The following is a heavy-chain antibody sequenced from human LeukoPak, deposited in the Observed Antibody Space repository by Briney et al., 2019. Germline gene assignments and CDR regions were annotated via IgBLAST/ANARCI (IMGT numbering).Heavy chain of an antibody. CDR3: ARDGFSSSWYGRALDY. D-gene: IGHD6-13*01. CDR1: GFTFSSYG. CDR2: IWYDGSNK. J-gene: IGHJ4*02. V-gene: IGHV3-33*01. Sequence: PGRSLRLSCAASGFTFSSYGMHWVRQAPGKGLEWVAVIWYDGSNKYYADSVKGRFTISRDNSRNTLYLQMNSLRAEDTAVYYCARDGFSSSWYGRALDYWGQGTLVTVSS.